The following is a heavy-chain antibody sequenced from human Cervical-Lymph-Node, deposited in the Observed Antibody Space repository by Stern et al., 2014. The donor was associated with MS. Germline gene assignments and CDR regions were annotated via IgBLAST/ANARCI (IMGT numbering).Heavy chain of an antibody. V-gene: IGHV1-46*01. Sequence: VPLVESGAEVKKPGASVKVSCKASGYTFTHFSLPWVRQAPGHGLEWMGIINPSGGSTSYAQKFQGRVTMTRDTSTSTVYMELSSLRSEDTAVYYCAIGAFDIWGQGTMVTVSS. J-gene: IGHJ3*02. CDR2: INPSGGST. CDR1: GYTFTHFS. CDR3: AIGAFDI.